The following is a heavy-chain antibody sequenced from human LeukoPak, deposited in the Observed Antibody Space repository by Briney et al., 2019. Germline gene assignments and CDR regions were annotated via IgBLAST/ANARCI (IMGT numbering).Heavy chain of an antibody. CDR1: GFTFSSYA. CDR3: TRHTGYYSSAVFDY. J-gene: IGHJ4*02. V-gene: IGHV3-23*01. D-gene: IGHD3-9*01. Sequence: GGSLRLSCAASGFTFSSYAMSRVRQAPGKGLEWVSAISGSGGSTYYVDSVKGRLTISRDNSKNTLYLQVNSLRAEDTAVYYCTRHTGYYSSAVFDYWGQGTLVTVSS. CDR2: ISGSGGST.